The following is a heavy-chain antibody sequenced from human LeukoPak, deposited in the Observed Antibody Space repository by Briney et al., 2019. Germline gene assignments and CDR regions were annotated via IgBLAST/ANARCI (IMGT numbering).Heavy chain of an antibody. CDR3: AREKYSPGAVDY. Sequence: SETLSLTCSVSVGSISSSSYYWGWIRRPPGKGLEWIGCIYYSRSTYYNPSLQSRDTISVGKAQNQFSLKVSSVTAADTAVYYCAREKYSPGAVDYWGQGSLVTVSS. CDR2: IYYSRST. CDR1: VGSISSSSYY. D-gene: IGHD6-6*01. J-gene: IGHJ4*02. V-gene: IGHV4-39*01.